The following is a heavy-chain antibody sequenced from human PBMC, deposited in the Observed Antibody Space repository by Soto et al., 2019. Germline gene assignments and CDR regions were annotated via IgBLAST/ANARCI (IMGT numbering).Heavy chain of an antibody. CDR2: IFHNGNT. CDR3: ARDAAVPGEADRFDY. V-gene: IGHV4-4*02. CDR1: GGSIKTNVW. D-gene: IGHD3-10*01. Sequence: QVQLQESGPGLVKPSGTLSLTCTVSGGSIKTNVWWSWVRQPPGKGLEWIGEIFHNGNTYYNPSLQSRVPMSVDKSKNQFSLMLTSVTAADTAMYYCARDAAVPGEADRFDYWGQGILVTVSS. J-gene: IGHJ4*02.